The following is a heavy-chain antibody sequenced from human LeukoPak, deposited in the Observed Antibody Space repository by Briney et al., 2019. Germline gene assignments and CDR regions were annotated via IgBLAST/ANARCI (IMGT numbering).Heavy chain of an antibody. D-gene: IGHD1-26*01. V-gene: IGHV2-5*01. CDR3: AHRLSTLGSAFDV. Sequence: ESGPTLVNTTRPLTLPCTFSGFSLKSYGVGVGWIRHPPEKALEWLALLYWNDDKAYSPSLRSRLSITDDTSKNEVVLTLSDMDPADTATYYCAHRLSTLGSAFDVWGQGTLVTVSS. CDR1: GFSLKSYGVG. J-gene: IGHJ3*01. CDR2: LYWNDDK.